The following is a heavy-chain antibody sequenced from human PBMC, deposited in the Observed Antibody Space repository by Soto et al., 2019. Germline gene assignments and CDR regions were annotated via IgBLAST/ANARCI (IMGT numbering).Heavy chain of an antibody. J-gene: IGHJ4*02. CDR2: FNKASIYI. CDR3: ARRSVTTYHFFDY. CDR1: GFTFNTYD. D-gene: IGHD4-17*01. V-gene: IGHV3-21*01. Sequence: EVQLVESGGGLVKPGGSLRLSCAASGFTFNTYDMDWVRQAPGKGLEWVSSFNKASIYIYYADSVRGRFTISRDNSKNSLYLQMNILRVEDTAVYYCARRSVTTYHFFDYWGQGTLVTVSS.